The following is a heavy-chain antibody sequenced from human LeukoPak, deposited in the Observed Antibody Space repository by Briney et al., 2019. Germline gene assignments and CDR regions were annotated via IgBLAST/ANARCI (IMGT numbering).Heavy chain of an antibody. J-gene: IGHJ4*02. CDR2: ISSSSSYI. CDR1: GFTFSSYR. D-gene: IGHD4-17*01. V-gene: IGHV3-21*01. Sequence: GGSLRLSCAASGFTFSSYRMNWVRQAPGKGLEWVSSISSSSSYIYYADSVKGRFTISRDNDKNSLYLQMNSLRAEDTAVYYCARVSSTVTMTSDDYWGQGTLVTVSS. CDR3: ARVSSTVTMTSDDY.